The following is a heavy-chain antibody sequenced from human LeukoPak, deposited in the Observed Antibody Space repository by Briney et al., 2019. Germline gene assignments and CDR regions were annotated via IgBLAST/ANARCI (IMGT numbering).Heavy chain of an antibody. V-gene: IGHV4-59*01. CDR1: GGXISNYY. D-gene: IGHD2-15*01. CDR3: ARLALGYCSGGTCPYYFDH. CDR2: GDYSGST. Sequence: PSETLSLTCTVSGGXISNYYWSWIRQPPGKGLEWIAYGDYSGSTRYNPSLESRVTISVDTSKNQFSLKLTSVTAADSAVYYCARLALGYCSGGTCPYYFDHWGQGTLVTVSS. J-gene: IGHJ4*02.